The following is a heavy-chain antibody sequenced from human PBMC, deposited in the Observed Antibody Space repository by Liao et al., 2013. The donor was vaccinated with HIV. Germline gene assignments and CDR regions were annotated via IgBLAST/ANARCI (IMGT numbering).Heavy chain of an antibody. J-gene: IGHJ6*03. CDR3: AREYGFRIAVAGNDYYYYMDV. V-gene: IGHV4-4*07. CDR2: IYTSGST. Sequence: QVQLQESGPGLVKPSETLSLTCTVSGGSISSYYWSWIRQPAGKGLEWIGRIYTSGSTNYNPSLKSRVTMSVDTSKNQFSLKLSSVTAADTAVYYCAREYGFRIAVAGNDYYYYMDVWGQRDHGHRLL. D-gene: IGHD6-19*01. CDR1: GGSISSYY.